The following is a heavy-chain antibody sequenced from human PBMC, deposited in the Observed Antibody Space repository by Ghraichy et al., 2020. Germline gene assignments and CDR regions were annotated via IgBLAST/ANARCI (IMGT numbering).Heavy chain of an antibody. CDR3: ARGMVRGVITFDY. Sequence: SQTLSLTCAVSGGSISSGGYSWSWIRQPPGKGLEWIGYIYYSGSTYYNPSLKSRVTISVDTSKNQFSLKLSSVTAADTAVYYCARGMVRGVITFDYWGQGTLVTVSS. J-gene: IGHJ4*02. CDR1: GGSISSGGYS. CDR2: IYYSGST. V-gene: IGHV4-30-4*07. D-gene: IGHD3-10*01.